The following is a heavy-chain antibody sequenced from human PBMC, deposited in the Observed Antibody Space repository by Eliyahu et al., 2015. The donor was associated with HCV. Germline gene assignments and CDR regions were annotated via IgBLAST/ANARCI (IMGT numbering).Heavy chain of an antibody. V-gene: IGHV3-30*18. J-gene: IGHJ6*02. CDR3: AKDSDDQLEPHYYYYGMDV. D-gene: IGHD1-1*01. CDR2: ISYDGSNK. Sequence: QVQLVESGGGVVQPGRSLRLPCAASGFTFSSYGMHWVRQAPGKGLEWVAVISYDGSNKYYADSVKGRLTISRDNSKNTLYLQMNSLRAEDTAVYYCAKDSDDQLEPHYYYYGMDVWGQGTTVTVSS. CDR1: GFTFSSYG.